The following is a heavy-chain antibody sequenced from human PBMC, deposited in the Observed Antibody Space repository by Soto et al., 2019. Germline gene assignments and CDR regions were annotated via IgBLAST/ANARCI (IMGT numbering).Heavy chain of an antibody. D-gene: IGHD1-26*01. CDR1: GFTLSYYW. Sequence: GGSLRLSCAASGFTLSYYWTHWVRQAPGKGLVWVSRINSDGSTTNYADSVKGRFTISRDNAKNTLYLEMNSLRAEDTAVYYCANFYSGSYSTYWGQGTLVTVSS. CDR2: INSDGSTT. J-gene: IGHJ4*02. V-gene: IGHV3-74*01. CDR3: ANFYSGSYSTY.